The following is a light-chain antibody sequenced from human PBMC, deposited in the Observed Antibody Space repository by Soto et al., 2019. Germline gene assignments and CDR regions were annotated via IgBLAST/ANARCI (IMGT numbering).Light chain of an antibody. CDR3: ASWDDRLGAVM. CDR2: SNN. J-gene: IGLJ3*02. Sequence: QSVLTQPRSASGTPGQKVFISCSGSSSNIGGTNYAYWYQQLPGAAPKLLMHSNNLRPSGVPERISGSKFGTAASLAISGLRYEDEAVYYCASWDDRLGAVMFGGGKKLTV. CDR1: SSNIGGTNY. V-gene: IGLV1-47*02.